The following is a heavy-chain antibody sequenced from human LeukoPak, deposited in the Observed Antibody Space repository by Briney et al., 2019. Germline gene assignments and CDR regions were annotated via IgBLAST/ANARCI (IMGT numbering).Heavy chain of an antibody. CDR3: ARSRVGAQYFQH. J-gene: IGHJ1*01. D-gene: IGHD2-2*01. CDR1: GGSISSGGYY. CDR2: TYYSGST. Sequence: SQTLSLTCTVSGGSISSGGYYWSWIRQHPGKGLEWIGYTYYSGSTYYNPSLKSRVTISVDTSKNQFSLKLSSVTAADTAVYYCARSRVGAQYFQHWGQGTLVTVSS. V-gene: IGHV4-31*03.